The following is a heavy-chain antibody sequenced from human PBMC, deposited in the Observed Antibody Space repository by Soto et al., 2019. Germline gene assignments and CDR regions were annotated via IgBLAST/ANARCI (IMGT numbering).Heavy chain of an antibody. V-gene: IGHV4-61*01. CDR3: AREQQLGHVKSFDY. Sequence: SETLSLTCTVSGVSVSNGSYYWSWLLQPPGKGLEWIGYIYYSGSTNYNPSLKSRFTISVDPSKNQFSLKLSSVTARDTAIYYCAREQQLGHVKSFDYWGQGTLVTVSS. CDR1: GVSVSNGSYY. D-gene: IGHD6-13*01. J-gene: IGHJ4*02. CDR2: IYYSGST.